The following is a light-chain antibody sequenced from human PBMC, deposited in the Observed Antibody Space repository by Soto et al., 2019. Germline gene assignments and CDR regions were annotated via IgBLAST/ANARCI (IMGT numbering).Light chain of an antibody. Sequence: EIVLTQSPGTLSLSPGERATLSCRASQSVNSRYLAWYQQKLGQAPRLLTYGASSRATGIPDRFSGSGSGTDFTLTISRLEPEDFAVYYCQQYGRSQTFGQGTKVEIK. J-gene: IGKJ1*01. CDR1: QSVNSRY. V-gene: IGKV3-20*01. CDR3: QQYGRSQT. CDR2: GAS.